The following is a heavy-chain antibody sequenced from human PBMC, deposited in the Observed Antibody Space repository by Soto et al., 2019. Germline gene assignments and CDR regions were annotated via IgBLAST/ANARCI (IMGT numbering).Heavy chain of an antibody. CDR3: AREKAGTTVAFYYYYGMDV. D-gene: IGHD4-17*01. CDR2: IWYDGSNK. J-gene: IGHJ6*02. V-gene: IGHV3-33*01. Sequence: GGSLRLSCAASGFTFSSYGMHWVRQAPGKGLEWVAVIWYDGSNKYYADSVKGRFTISRDNSKNTLYLQMNSLRAEDTAVYYCAREKAGTTVAFYYYYGMDVWGQGTTVTVSS. CDR1: GFTFSSYG.